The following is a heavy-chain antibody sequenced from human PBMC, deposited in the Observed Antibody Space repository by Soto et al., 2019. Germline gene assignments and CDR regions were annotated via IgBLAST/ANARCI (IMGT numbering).Heavy chain of an antibody. CDR3: ARDLTVTDSDNDAFDI. J-gene: IGHJ3*02. CDR1: GFTVSSNY. Sequence: GGSLRLSCAASGFTVSSNYMSWVRQAPGKGLEWVSVIYSGGSTYYADSVKGRFTISRDNSKNTLYLQMNSLRAEDTAVYYCARDLTVTDSDNDAFDIWGQGTMVTVSS. D-gene: IGHD4-17*01. CDR2: IYSGGST. V-gene: IGHV3-66*01.